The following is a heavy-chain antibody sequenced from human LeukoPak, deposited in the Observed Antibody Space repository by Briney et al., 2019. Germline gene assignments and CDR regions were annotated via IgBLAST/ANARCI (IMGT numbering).Heavy chain of an antibody. J-gene: IGHJ4*02. CDR2: IYTSGST. CDR3: ARGRWSYFNY. Sequence: PSQTLSLTCTVSGGSISSGSYYWSWIRQPAGTGLEWIGRIYTSGSTNYNPSPKSRVTISVDASKNQFSLNLSSVTAADTAVYYCARGRWSYFNYWGQGTLVTVSS. D-gene: IGHD2-15*01. V-gene: IGHV4-61*02. CDR1: GGSISSGSYY.